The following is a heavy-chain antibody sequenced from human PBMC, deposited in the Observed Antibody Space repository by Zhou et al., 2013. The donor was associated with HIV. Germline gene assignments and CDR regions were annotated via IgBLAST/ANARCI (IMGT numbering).Heavy chain of an antibody. V-gene: IGHV1-24*01. CDR3: ATSRQWLVTKGASDI. CDR1: GFTLRDLS. Sequence: QVELVQSGTEVKKPGASVKVSCRVSGFTLRDLSIHWVRQPPGKGLEWMGRLDSEFEAAMFSHDFQGRVAMTGDTSAETAYMELTGLTSDDTALYYCATSRQWLVTKGASDIWGQGT. J-gene: IGHJ3*02. CDR2: LDSEFEAA. D-gene: IGHD6-19*01.